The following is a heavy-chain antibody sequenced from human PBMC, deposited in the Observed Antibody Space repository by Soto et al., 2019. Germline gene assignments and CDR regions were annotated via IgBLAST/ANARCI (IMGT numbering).Heavy chain of an antibody. D-gene: IGHD2-15*01. CDR3: ARAGYCSGASCYGFDY. CDR1: GDTFSSYA. CDR2: IIPIFGTP. Sequence: QVQLVQSGAEVKKPGSSVKVSCKASGDTFSSYAFSWVRQAPGQGLEWMGGIIPIFGTPKYAQKFQGRVTITADKSTSTAYMELSSLRSEDTAVYYCARAGYCSGASCYGFDYWGQGTLVTVSS. J-gene: IGHJ4*02. V-gene: IGHV1-69*06.